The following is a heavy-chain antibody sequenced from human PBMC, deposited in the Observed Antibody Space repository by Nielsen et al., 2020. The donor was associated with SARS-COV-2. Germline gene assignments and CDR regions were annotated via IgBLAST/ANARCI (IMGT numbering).Heavy chain of an antibody. CDR2: ISYDGSNE. J-gene: IGHJ4*02. Sequence: GGSLRLSCAASGFSFNNYGMHWVRQAPGKGLEWVAVISYDGSNEHYADSVKGRFTISRDNSKSTVFLQLNSLKPDDTAVYYCARETIDHTSSFVDYWGQGTLVTVSS. CDR3: ARETIDHTSSFVDY. CDR1: GFSFNNYG. D-gene: IGHD1-14*01. V-gene: IGHV3-30*03.